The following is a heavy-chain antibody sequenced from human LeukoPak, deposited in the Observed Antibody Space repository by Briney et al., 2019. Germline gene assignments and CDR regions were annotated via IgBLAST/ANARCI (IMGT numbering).Heavy chain of an antibody. CDR3: ARLLSYGSLSFDY. V-gene: IGHV4-30-4*01. CDR2: IYYSGST. J-gene: IGHJ4*02. CDR1: GVSISSGDYY. D-gene: IGHD4-17*01. Sequence: SETLSLTCTVSGVSISSGDYYWSWIRQPPGKGLEWIGYIYYSGSTYYNPSLRGRVTISVDTSENQFSLKLSSVTAADTAVYYCARLLSYGSLSFDYWGQGTLVTVSS.